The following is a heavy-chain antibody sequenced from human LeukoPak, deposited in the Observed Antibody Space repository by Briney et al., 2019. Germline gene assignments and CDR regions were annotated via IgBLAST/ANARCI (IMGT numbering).Heavy chain of an antibody. CDR2: INPSGGST. V-gene: IGHV1-46*01. D-gene: IGHD4-17*01. CDR1: GDTFTGYY. J-gene: IGHJ5*02. Sequence: GASVTVSCTASGDTFTGYYMHWVRQAPGQGPEWMGVINPSGGSTTYAQKVHTRVTLTSDMSASTDDLELSSLRSVDTAVYSCARDTSVRDEAWWFNPWGQGTLVTVSS. CDR3: ARDTSVRDEAWWFNP.